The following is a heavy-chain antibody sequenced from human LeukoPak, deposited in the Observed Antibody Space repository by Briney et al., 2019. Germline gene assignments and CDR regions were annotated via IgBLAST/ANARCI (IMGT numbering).Heavy chain of an antibody. CDR1: GFTFSSYW. CDR2: INQDGSEK. V-gene: IGHV3-7*01. CDR3: ARLRLGYCYSVSCAAFDI. J-gene: IGHJ3*02. D-gene: IGHD2/OR15-2a*01. Sequence: PGGSLRLSCAASGFTFSSYWMSWVRQAPGKGLEWVANINQDGSEKYYVDSVKGRFTISRDNAKTSLYLQMNSLRAEDTAVYFCARLRLGYCYSVSCAAFDIWGPGTMVTVSS.